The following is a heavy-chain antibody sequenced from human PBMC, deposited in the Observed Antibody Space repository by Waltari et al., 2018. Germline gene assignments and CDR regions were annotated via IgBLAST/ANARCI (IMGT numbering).Heavy chain of an antibody. D-gene: IGHD1-26*01. J-gene: IGHJ6*03. Sequence: QVQLVQSGAEVKKPGSSVKVSCKASGGTFSSYAISWVRQAPGQGLEWMGGIIPIFGTANYAQKFQGRVTITADEATSTAYMELSSLRSEDTAVYYCARATRGWEMATPYYYYYMDVWGKGTTVTVSS. V-gene: IGHV1-69*01. CDR2: IIPIFGTA. CDR3: ARATRGWEMATPYYYYYMDV. CDR1: GGTFSSYA.